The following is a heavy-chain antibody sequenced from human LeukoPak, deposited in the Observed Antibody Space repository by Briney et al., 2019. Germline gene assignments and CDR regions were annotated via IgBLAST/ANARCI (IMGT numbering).Heavy chain of an antibody. V-gene: IGHV4-30-4*07. CDR2: IYYSGST. J-gene: IGHJ5*02. CDR1: GGSISSGGYS. Sequence: PSETLSLTCAVSGGSISSGGYSWSWIRQPPGKGLEWIGYIYYSGSTYYNPSLKSRVTISVDTSKNQFSLKLSSVTAADTAVYYCARGMYYYDSSGRNWFDPWGQGTLVTVSS. D-gene: IGHD3-22*01. CDR3: ARGMYYYDSSGRNWFDP.